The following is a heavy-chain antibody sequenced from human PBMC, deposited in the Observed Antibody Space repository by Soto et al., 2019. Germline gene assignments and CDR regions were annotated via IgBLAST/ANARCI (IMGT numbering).Heavy chain of an antibody. CDR2: ISGSGGST. Sequence: PGGSLRLSCAASGFTFSSYAMSWVRQAPGKGLEWVSAISGSGGSTYYADSVKGRFTISRDNSKNTLYLQMNSLRAEDTAVYYCAKGGSSSYYYYYYGMDVWGQGTTVTVSS. J-gene: IGHJ6*02. D-gene: IGHD6-6*01. CDR1: GFTFSSYA. CDR3: AKGGSSSYYYYYYGMDV. V-gene: IGHV3-23*01.